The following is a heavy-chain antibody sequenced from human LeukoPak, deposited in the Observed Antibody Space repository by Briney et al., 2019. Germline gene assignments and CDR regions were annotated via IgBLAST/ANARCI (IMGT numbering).Heavy chain of an antibody. D-gene: IGHD5-18*01. CDR2: IYYSGST. CDR3: ARRGGWSYGYWFDP. J-gene: IGHJ5*02. Sequence: SETLSLTCTVSGGSISSYYWSWIRQPPGKGLGWIGYIYYSGSTNYNPSLKSRVTISVDTSKNQFSLKLSSVTAADTAVYYCARRGGWSYGYWFDPWGQGTLVTVSS. V-gene: IGHV4-59*08. CDR1: GGSISSYY.